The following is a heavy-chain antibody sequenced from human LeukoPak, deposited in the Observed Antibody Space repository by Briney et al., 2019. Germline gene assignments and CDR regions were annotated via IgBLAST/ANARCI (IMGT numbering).Heavy chain of an antibody. CDR3: ARDESASNYYDTSDDQH. D-gene: IGHD3-22*01. CDR1: GYTFTGYY. Sequence: GASVKVSCKASGYTFTGYYMHWVRQAPGQGLEWMGWINPNSGGTNYAQNFQGRVTMTRDTSISTAYMELSRLRSDDTAVYYCARDESASNYYDTSDDQHWGQGTLVTVSS. J-gene: IGHJ1*01. CDR2: INPNSGGT. V-gene: IGHV1-2*02.